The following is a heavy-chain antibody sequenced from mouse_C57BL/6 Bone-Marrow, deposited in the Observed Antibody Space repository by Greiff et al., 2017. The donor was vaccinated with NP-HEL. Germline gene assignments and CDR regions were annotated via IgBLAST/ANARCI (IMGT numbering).Heavy chain of an antibody. V-gene: IGHV1-7*01. CDR1: GYTFTSYW. CDR2: INPSSGYT. CDR3: ARKYFDV. J-gene: IGHJ1*03. Sequence: QVQLQQSGAELAKPGASVKLSCKASGYTFTSYWMHWVKQRPGQGLEWIGYINPSSGYTKYNQKFKDKATLTVDKSSSTAYMQLSSLTYEDSAVYCCARKYFDVWGTGTTVTVSS.